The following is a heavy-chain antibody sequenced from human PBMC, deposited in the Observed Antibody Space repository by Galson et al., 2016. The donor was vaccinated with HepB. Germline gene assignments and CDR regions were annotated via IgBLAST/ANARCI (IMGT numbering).Heavy chain of an antibody. J-gene: IGHJ4*02. CDR2: IYHSGST. CDR1: GGSISSSNW. V-gene: IGHV4-4*02. D-gene: IGHD6-19*01. CDR3: ARLVRGWYPNFDY. Sequence: SETLSLTCAVSGGSISSSNWWSWVRQPPGKGLEWIGEIYHSGSTNYNPSLKSRVTISVDKSKNQFSLELSSVTAADTAVYYCARLVRGWYPNFDYWGQGTLVTVSS.